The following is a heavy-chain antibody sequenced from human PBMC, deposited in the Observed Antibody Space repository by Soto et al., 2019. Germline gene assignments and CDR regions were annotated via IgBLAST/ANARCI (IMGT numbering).Heavy chain of an antibody. J-gene: IGHJ4*02. CDR1: GFNFNIHA. V-gene: IGHV3-30-3*01. CDR3: ASGAAFYYDTSRY. Sequence: PGGSLRLSCAAPGFNFNIHALHWIRQAPGEGPEWVAVMSPGGNSQYYADSVKGRFTISRDTSKSTLYLQMTSLRPEDTAVYYCASGAAFYYDTSRYWGQGTLVTVSS. CDR2: MSPGGNSQ. D-gene: IGHD3-22*01.